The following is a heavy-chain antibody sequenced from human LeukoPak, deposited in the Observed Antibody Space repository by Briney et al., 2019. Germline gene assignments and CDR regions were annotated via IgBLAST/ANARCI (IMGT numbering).Heavy chain of an antibody. Sequence: SVKVSCKASGGTFSSYAISWVRQAPGQGLEWMGGIIPIFGTANYAQKFQGRVTITTDESTSTAYMELRSLRSEDTAVYYCARRDYYDSSGYYHWGQGTLVTVSS. CDR2: IIPIFGTA. D-gene: IGHD3-22*01. V-gene: IGHV1-69*05. J-gene: IGHJ5*02. CDR3: ARRDYYDSSGYYH. CDR1: GGTFSSYA.